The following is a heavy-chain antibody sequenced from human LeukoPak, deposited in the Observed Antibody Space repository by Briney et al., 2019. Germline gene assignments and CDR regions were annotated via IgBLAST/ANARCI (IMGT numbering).Heavy chain of an antibody. Sequence: GGSLRLSCAASGFIFSSYAMRWVRQAPGKRLEWISSISGSGGSTNSADSVKGRFTISRDNSKNTLYLQMNSLRAEDTAVYYCAKEANLAGYFDYWGQGTLVTVSS. J-gene: IGHJ4*02. D-gene: IGHD3-10*01. CDR1: GFIFSSYA. CDR3: AKEANLAGYFDY. V-gene: IGHV3-23*01. CDR2: ISGSGGST.